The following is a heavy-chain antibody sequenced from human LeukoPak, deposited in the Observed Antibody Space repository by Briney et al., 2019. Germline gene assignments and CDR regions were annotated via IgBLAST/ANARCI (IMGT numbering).Heavy chain of an antibody. CDR1: GGTFSSYA. V-gene: IGHV1-69*05. J-gene: IGHJ4*02. CDR3: ARPSFWSGYYTLYYFDY. CDR2: IIPIFGTA. Sequence: SVKVSCKASGGTFSSYAISWVRQAPGQGLEWMGGIIPIFGTANYAQKFQGRVTITTDESTSTAYMELSRLRSDDTAVYYCARPSFWSGYYTLYYFDYWGQGTLVTVSS. D-gene: IGHD3-3*01.